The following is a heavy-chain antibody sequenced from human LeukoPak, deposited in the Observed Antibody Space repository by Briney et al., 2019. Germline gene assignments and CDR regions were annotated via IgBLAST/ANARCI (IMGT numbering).Heavy chain of an antibody. CDR2: IIPIFGTA. CDR3: ARNSLGFNGVFDY. D-gene: IGHD2-8*01. CDR1: GGTFSSYA. Sequence: ASVKVSCKASGGTFSSYAISWVRQAPGQGLEWMGGIIPIFGTANYAQKFQGRVTITADKSTSTAYMELSSLRSEDTAVYYCARNSLGFNGVFDYWGQGTLVTVSS. J-gene: IGHJ4*02. V-gene: IGHV1-69*06.